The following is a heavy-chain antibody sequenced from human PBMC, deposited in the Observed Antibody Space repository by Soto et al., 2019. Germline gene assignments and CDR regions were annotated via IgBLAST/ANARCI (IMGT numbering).Heavy chain of an antibody. V-gene: IGHV1-2*02. J-gene: IGHJ4*02. Sequence: ASVKVSCKASGYTFTGYYMHWVRQAPGQGLEWMGWINPNSGGTNYAQKFQGRVTMTRDTSISTAYMELSRLRSDDTAVYYCASGILTGYYNHYFDYWGQGTMVTVYS. D-gene: IGHD3-9*01. CDR2: INPNSGGT. CDR3: ASGILTGYYNHYFDY. CDR1: GYTFTGYY.